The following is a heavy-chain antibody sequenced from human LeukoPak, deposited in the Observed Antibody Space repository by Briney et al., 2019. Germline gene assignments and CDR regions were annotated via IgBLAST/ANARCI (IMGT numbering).Heavy chain of an antibody. V-gene: IGHV1-2*02. CDR1: GYTFTDYY. J-gene: IGHJ5*02. Sequence: ASVKVSCKASGYTFTDYYMHWVRQAPGQGLEWMGWINPNSGGTNYAQKFQGRVTMTRDTSISTAYMEVSRLRSDDTAVYYCARDSDIVVVPAANWFDPWGQGTLVTVSS. CDR3: ARDSDIVVVPAANWFDP. D-gene: IGHD2-2*01. CDR2: INPNSGGT.